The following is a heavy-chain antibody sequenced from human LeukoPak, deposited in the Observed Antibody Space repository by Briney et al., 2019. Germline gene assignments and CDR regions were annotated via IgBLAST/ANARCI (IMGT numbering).Heavy chain of an antibody. CDR3: ARNSLENYVVPAAALDRYYYYYYMDV. V-gene: IGHV4-59*12. Sequence: SETLSLTCTVSGGSISSYYWSWIRQPPGKGLEWIGYIYYSGSTNYNPSLKSRVTMSVDTSKNQFSLKLSSVTAADTAVYYCARNSLENYVVPAAALDRYYYYYYMDVWGKGTTVTVSS. CDR1: GGSISSYY. CDR2: IYYSGST. D-gene: IGHD2-2*01. J-gene: IGHJ6*03.